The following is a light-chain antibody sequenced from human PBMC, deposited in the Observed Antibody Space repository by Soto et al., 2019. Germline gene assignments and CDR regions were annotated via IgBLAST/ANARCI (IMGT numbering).Light chain of an antibody. CDR2: GAS. CDR3: QHYGSSPPLT. V-gene: IGKV3-20*01. Sequence: EFVLTQSPGTLSLSPGERATLSCRASQSVSSTLLAWYQQKPGQPPRLLIYGASTRGTGIPDRFSGSGSVTDFTITISRLEPEDFAVYYCQHYGSSPPLTFGGGTKVEIK. J-gene: IGKJ4*01. CDR1: QSVSSTL.